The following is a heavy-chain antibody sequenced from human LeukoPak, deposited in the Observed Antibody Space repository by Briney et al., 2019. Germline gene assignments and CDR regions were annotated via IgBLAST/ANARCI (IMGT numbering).Heavy chain of an antibody. CDR3: ARDHLEDYYYMDV. CDR2: IYYSGST. V-gene: IGHV4-31*03. D-gene: IGHD3-3*01. Sequence: SETLSLTCTVSGGSISSGGYYWSWIRQHPGKGLEWIGYIYYSGSTYYNPSLKSRVTISLATSKNQFSLKLSSVTAADTAVYYCARDHLEDYYYMDVWGKGTTVTVSS. J-gene: IGHJ6*03. CDR1: GGSISSGGYY.